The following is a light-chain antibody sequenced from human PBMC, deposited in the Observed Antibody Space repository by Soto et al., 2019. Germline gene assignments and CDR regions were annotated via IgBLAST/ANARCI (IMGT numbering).Light chain of an antibody. V-gene: IGKV3-11*01. Sequence: EVLFTQSPATLSLSHGERATLSCRASESVGNYVAWYQHKPGQGPRLLIYDTSDRATGVPARFSGSGSGTDFTLTISGLEPEDFVVYYCQQRNDWPWTFGQGTKVDVK. CDR1: ESVGNY. CDR3: QQRNDWPWT. CDR2: DTS. J-gene: IGKJ1*01.